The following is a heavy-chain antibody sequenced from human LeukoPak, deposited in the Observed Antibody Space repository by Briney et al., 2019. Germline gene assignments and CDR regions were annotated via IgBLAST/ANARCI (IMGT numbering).Heavy chain of an antibody. Sequence: SETLSLTCTVSGGSISSYYWSWIRQPPGKGLEWIGYIYYSGSTNYNPSLKSRVTISVDTSKNQFSLKLSSVTAADTAVYYCARVRGTIIAVAWFDYWGQGTLVTVSS. CDR2: IYYSGST. V-gene: IGHV4-59*01. CDR3: ARVRGTIIAVAWFDY. D-gene: IGHD6-19*01. J-gene: IGHJ4*02. CDR1: GGSISSYY.